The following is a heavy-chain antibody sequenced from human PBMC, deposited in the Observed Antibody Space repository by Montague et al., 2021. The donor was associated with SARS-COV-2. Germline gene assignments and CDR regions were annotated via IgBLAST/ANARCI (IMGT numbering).Heavy chain of an antibody. CDR3: ARSIGDFWSGYEDYYPAMGV. D-gene: IGHD3-3*01. Sequence: SLRLSCAASGFTFSSYWMHWVRQAPGKGLVWVSRINSDGSSTGYADSVKGRFTISRDNAKNTLYLQMNSLRAEDTAVYYCARSIGDFWSGYEDYYPAMGVWGQGTMVTVSS. V-gene: IGHV3-74*01. J-gene: IGHJ6*02. CDR2: INSDGSST. CDR1: GFTFSSYW.